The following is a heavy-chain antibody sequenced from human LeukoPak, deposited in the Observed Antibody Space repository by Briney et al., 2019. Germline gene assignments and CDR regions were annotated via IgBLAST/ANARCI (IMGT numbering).Heavy chain of an antibody. V-gene: IGHV3-64*01. CDR2: ISSNGGST. CDR1: GFTFSSYA. CDR3: ASGLAFDY. J-gene: IGHJ4*02. Sequence: AESLRLSCAASGFTFSSYAMHWVRQAPGKGLEYVSAISSNGGSTYYANSVKGRFTISRDNSKNALYLQMGSLRAEDMAVYYCASGLAFDYWGQGTLVTVSS. D-gene: IGHD3/OR15-3a*01.